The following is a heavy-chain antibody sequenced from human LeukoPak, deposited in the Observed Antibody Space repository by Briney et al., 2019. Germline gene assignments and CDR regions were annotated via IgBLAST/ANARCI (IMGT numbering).Heavy chain of an antibody. CDR3: ARGIGYCSSTSCYAGGAFDI. D-gene: IGHD2-2*01. V-gene: IGHV3-21*05. CDR2: ISSSGSNT. J-gene: IGHJ3*02. Sequence: GGSLRLSCAASGFSFSSYIMNWVRLAPGKGLEWVSYISSSGSNTYYADSVKGRFTISRDNAKNSLYLQMNSLRAEDTAVYYCARGIGYCSSTSCYAGGAFDIWGQGTMVTVSS. CDR1: GFSFSSYI.